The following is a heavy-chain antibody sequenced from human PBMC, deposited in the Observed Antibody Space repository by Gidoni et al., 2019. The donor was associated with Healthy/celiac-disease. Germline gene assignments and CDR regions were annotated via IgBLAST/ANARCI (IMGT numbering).Heavy chain of an antibody. J-gene: IGHJ2*01. Sequence: EVQLLESGGGLVQPGGSLRLSCAASGFTFSSYAMSWVRQAPGKGLAWVSVSRGSGGSTYYADSVKGRFTISRDNSKNTLYLQMNSLRAEDTAVYYCAKDTHYYDSSGYYLALFWYFDLWGRGTLVTVSS. CDR3: AKDTHYYDSSGYYLALFWYFDL. D-gene: IGHD3-22*01. CDR1: GFTFSSYA. V-gene: IGHV3-23*01. CDR2: SRGSGGST.